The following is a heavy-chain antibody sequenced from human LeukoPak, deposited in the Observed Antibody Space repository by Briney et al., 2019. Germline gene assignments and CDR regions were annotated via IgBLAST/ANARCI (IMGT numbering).Heavy chain of an antibody. J-gene: IGHJ6*02. V-gene: IGHV3-30*04. CDR2: ISSDGINK. CDR3: AKCCPMDV. Sequence: GGSLRLSCSASGFPFNMYAMHWVRQAPGKGLEWVALISSDGINKYFADSVKGRFTISTDNSKNTLYLQMNSLRPEDTAVYYCAKCCPMDVWGQGTTVTVSS. CDR1: GFPFNMYA. D-gene: IGHD4/OR15-4a*01.